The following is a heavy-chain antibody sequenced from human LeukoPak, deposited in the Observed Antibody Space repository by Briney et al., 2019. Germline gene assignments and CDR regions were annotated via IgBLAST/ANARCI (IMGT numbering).Heavy chain of an antibody. D-gene: IGHD6-19*01. CDR1: GGSISSGGYY. Sequence: SETLSLTCTVSGGSISSGGYYWSWIRQHPGKGLEWIGYIYYSGSTYYNPSLRSRVTISVDTSKNQFSLKLSSATAADTAVYYCARESSGWYLYYFDYWGQGTLVTVSS. CDR3: ARESSGWYLYYFDY. CDR2: IYYSGST. J-gene: IGHJ4*02. V-gene: IGHV4-31*03.